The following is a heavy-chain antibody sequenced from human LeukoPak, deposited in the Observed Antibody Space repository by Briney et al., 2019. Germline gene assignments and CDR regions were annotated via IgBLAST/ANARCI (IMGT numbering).Heavy chain of an antibody. CDR3: ARGGILWFGELSPTSFDI. D-gene: IGHD3-10*01. V-gene: IGHV4-4*07. CDR2: IYTSGST. J-gene: IGHJ3*02. CDR1: GGSISSYY. Sequence: SETLSLTCTVSGGSISSYYWSWIRQHARAAREWTGRIYTSGSTNYNPSLKSRVTMSVDTSKNQYSLKLSSVTAADTAVYYCARGGILWFGELSPTSFDIWGQGTMVTVSS.